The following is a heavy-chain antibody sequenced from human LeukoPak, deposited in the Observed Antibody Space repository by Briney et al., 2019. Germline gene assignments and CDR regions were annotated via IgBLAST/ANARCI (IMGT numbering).Heavy chain of an antibody. D-gene: IGHD3-3*01. V-gene: IGHV4-34*01. CDR2: INHSGAT. J-gene: IGHJ4*02. CDR3: AVSFGGYDAGFY. CDR1: GGSFSGYY. Sequence: SETLSLTCAVYGGSFSGYYWSWIRQPPGKGLEWIGEINHSGATSYNPSLKTRVTTSVATSTNQFSLRLSSVTAADTAVYFCAVSFGGYDAGFYWGQGTLVTVSS.